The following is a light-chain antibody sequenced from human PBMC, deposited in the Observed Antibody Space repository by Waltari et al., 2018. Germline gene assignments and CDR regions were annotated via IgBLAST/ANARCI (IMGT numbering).Light chain of an antibody. CDR1: SSTIGAGFG. J-gene: IGLJ2*01. Sequence: QSVLTQPPSVSGAPGLRVTISCTGSSSTIGAGFGVRWYQQLPGTAPKLLIYGNSNRPSGVPDRFSGSKSGASASLAFTGLQAEDEAVYYCQSYDSSLSGWVFGGGTKLTVL. CDR3: QSYDSSLSGWV. V-gene: IGLV1-40*01. CDR2: GNS.